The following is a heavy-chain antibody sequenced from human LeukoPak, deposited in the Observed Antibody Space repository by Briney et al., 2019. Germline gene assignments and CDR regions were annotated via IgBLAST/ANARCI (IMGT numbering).Heavy chain of an antibody. J-gene: IGHJ4*02. CDR3: ASVYSTGWYYDY. D-gene: IGHD2-8*02. CDR2: INPNSGGT. V-gene: IGHV1-2*02. CDR1: GYTFTAYY. Sequence: ASVKVSCKAPGYTFTAYYLHWVRQAPGQGLEWMGWINPNSGGTNYAQEFQGRVTLTRDTSISTTYMELSSLRSDDTAVYYCASVYSTGWYYDYWGQGTLVTISS.